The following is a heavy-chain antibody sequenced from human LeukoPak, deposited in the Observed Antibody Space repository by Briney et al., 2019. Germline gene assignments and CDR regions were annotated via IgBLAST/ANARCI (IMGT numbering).Heavy chain of an antibody. D-gene: IGHD2-2*01. V-gene: IGHV1-18*01. CDR3: ARDIVVVPRYYYYAMDV. J-gene: IGHJ6*02. CDR2: ISAYNGNT. Sequence: ASVKVSFKASCFTFTSYGISWVRQAPGQGREWRGWISAYNGNTNYAQKLQGRVTMTTDTSTSTAYMELRSLRSDDTAVYYCARDIVVVPRYYYYAMDVWGQGTTVTVSS. CDR1: CFTFTSYG.